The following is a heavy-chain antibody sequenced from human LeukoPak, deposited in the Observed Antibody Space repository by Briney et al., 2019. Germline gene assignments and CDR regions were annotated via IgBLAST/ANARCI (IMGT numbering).Heavy chain of an antibody. Sequence: ASVKLSCKASGATFSSYAISWVREAPGQGLGWRGGIIPIFGTANYAQKFQGRVTITTDESTSTAYMELSSLRSEDTAVYYCARGLELRPYFYMDVWGKGTTVTVSS. J-gene: IGHJ6*03. V-gene: IGHV1-69*05. D-gene: IGHD1-7*01. CDR1: GATFSSYA. CDR3: ARGLELRPYFYMDV. CDR2: IIPIFGTA.